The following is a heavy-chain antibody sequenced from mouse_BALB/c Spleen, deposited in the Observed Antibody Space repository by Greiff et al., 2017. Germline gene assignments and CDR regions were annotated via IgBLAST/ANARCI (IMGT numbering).Heavy chain of an antibody. Sequence: VQLQQSGPELVKPGASVKISCKAYGYTFTDYNMHWVKQSHGKSLEWIGYIYPYNGGTGYNQKFKSKATLTVDNSSSTAYMELRSLTSEDSAVYYCARMEYGYDGLYWYFDVWGAGTTVTVSS. CDR2: IYPYNGGT. CDR1: GYTFTDYN. D-gene: IGHD2-2*01. V-gene: IGHV1S29*02. J-gene: IGHJ1*01. CDR3: ARMEYGYDGLYWYFDV.